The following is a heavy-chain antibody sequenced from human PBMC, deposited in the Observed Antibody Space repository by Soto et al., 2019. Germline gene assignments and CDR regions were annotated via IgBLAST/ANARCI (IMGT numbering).Heavy chain of an antibody. CDR1: GGSISSGGYY. CDR2: IYYSGST. V-gene: IGHV4-31*03. CDR3: ARIYYYDSSGSPWFDP. J-gene: IGHJ5*02. Sequence: PSETLSLTCTVSGGSISSGGYYWSWIRQHPGKGLEWIGYIYYSGSTYYNPSLKSRVTISVDTSKNQFSLKLSSVTAADTAVYYCARIYYYDSSGSPWFDPWGQGSLVTVSS. D-gene: IGHD3-22*01.